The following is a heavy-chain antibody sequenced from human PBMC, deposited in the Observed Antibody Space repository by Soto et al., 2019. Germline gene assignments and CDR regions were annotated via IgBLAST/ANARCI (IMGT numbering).Heavy chain of an antibody. V-gene: IGHV3-23*01. CDR2: ISRSGDST. CDR3: AKSSGIDY. Sequence: EVQLLESGGGLVQPGGSLRLSCAASGFTFRSYVMSWVRQAPGKGLEWVSSISRSGDSTYYADSVKGRFTISRDNSKNTLYLQMHSLRAEDTAVYYCAKSSGIDYWGQGTLVTVSS. CDR1: GFTFRSYV. J-gene: IGHJ4*02.